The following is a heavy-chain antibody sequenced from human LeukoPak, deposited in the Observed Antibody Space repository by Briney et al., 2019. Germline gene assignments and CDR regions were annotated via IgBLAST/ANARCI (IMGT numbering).Heavy chain of an antibody. CDR2: MNPNSGDA. CDR3: ARGIVVVVAADNLFDP. D-gene: IGHD2-15*01. CDR1: GYTFTSYD. Sequence: ASVRVSCMASGYTFTSYDINCVRQATGQGPERMGWMNPNSGDAGAAQKFQGRVTMTRNTSISTAYMELSSLRSEDTAVYYCARGIVVVVAADNLFDPWGQGTLVTVSS. V-gene: IGHV1-8*01. J-gene: IGHJ5*02.